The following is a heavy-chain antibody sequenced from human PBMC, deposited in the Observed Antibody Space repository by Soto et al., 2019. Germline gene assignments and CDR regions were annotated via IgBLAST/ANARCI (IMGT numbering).Heavy chain of an antibody. J-gene: IGHJ5*02. D-gene: IGHD2-2*01. CDR3: GRLGKYYQSLDP. CDR1: GGSISRYY. Sequence: TSETLSLTCTVSGGSISRYYWTWIRQPPGKGLEWIGYIYYDGTARHNPSLKSRVTISLETSRSQFSLRLSSVSAADTAVYYCGRLGKYYQSLDPWGQGTLVTVSS. CDR2: IYYDGTA. V-gene: IGHV4-59*08.